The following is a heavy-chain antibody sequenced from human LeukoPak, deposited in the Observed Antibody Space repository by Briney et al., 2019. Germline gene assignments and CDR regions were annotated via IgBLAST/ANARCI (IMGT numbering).Heavy chain of an antibody. CDR1: GGSISSSNW. Sequence: SETLSLTCAVSGGSISSSNWWSWVRQPPGKGLEWIGEIYHSGSTNYNPSLKSRVTISVDKSKNQFSLKLSSVTAADTAVYYCVIYGSGSTSFVPWGQGTLVTVSS. CDR3: VIYGSGSTSFVP. V-gene: IGHV4-4*02. D-gene: IGHD3-10*01. CDR2: IYHSGST. J-gene: IGHJ5*02.